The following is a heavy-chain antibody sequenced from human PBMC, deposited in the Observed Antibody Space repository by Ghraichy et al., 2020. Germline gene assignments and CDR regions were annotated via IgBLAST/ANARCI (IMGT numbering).Heavy chain of an antibody. CDR1: GFTFSSYA. D-gene: IGHD6-19*01. V-gene: IGHV3-23*01. J-gene: IGHJ5*02. Sequence: GSLRLSCAASGFTFSSYAMSWVRQAPGKGLEWVSAISGSGGSTYYADSVKGRFTISRDNSKNTLYLQMNSLRAEDTAVYYCAKVGEILALLAVADPNWFDPWGQGTLVTVSS. CDR3: AKVGEILALLAVADPNWFDP. CDR2: ISGSGGST.